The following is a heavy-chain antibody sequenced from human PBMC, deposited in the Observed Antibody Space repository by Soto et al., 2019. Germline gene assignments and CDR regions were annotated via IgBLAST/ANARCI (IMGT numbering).Heavy chain of an antibody. CDR2: ISGNSGSL. CDR1: GFIFDDYA. J-gene: IGHJ6*02. V-gene: IGHV3-9*01. Sequence: EVQLVESGGGLVQPGRSLRLSCAASGFIFDDYAMHWVRQAPGKGLEWVAVISGNSGSLGYADSVKGRFTISRDNAKNSLYLQMKRLRAEDTALYYCAKYRYSSSAYYYYGMDAWGQGTTVTVSS. D-gene: IGHD6-6*01. CDR3: AKYRYSSSAYYYYGMDA.